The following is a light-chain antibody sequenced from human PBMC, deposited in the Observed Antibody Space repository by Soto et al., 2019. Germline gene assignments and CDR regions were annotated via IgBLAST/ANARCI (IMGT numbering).Light chain of an antibody. V-gene: IGKV1-5*01. J-gene: IGKJ1*01. CDR3: QQYNTLWGT. CDR2: DAS. Sequence: DIQMTQSPSTLSASVGDRVTITCRASQSISSWLAWYQQKPGKAPKLLIYDASSLESGVPSRFSGSGSGTEFTLTISSLQPDDFATYYCQQYNTLWGTFGQGTKVDI. CDR1: QSISSW.